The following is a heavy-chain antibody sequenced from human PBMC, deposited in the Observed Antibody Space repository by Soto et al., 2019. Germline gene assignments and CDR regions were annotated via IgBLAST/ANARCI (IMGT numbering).Heavy chain of an antibody. CDR1: GYTFTSYA. Sequence: ASVEVSCRASGYTFTSYAMHWVRQAPGQRLEWMGWINAGNGNTKYSQKFQGRVTITRDTSASTAYMELSSLRSEDTAVYYCARSYCSSTSCYAYYYYYGMDVWGQGTTVTVSS. V-gene: IGHV1-3*01. CDR3: ARSYCSSTSCYAYYYYYGMDV. D-gene: IGHD2-2*01. J-gene: IGHJ6*02. CDR2: INAGNGNT.